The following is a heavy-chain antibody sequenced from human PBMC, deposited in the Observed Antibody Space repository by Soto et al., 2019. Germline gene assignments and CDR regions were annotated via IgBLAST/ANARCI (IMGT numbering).Heavy chain of an antibody. CDR1: GGSMSSYY. D-gene: IGHD6-13*01. J-gene: IGHJ6*02. CDR3: ARGAAPGVDYGMDV. V-gene: IGHV4-4*07. Sequence: PSETLSLTCTVSGGSMSSYYWNWIRPPAGKGLEWIVRIYTSRGTNYSPSLTSRVTISIDTHKNQFSLKLSSVTAADTAMYYCARGAAPGVDYGMDVWGRGNTVTVSS. CDR2: IYTSRGT.